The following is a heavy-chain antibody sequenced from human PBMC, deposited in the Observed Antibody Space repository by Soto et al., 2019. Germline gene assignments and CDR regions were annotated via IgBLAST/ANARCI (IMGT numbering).Heavy chain of an antibody. V-gene: IGHV1-2*02. CDR1: EYTFTGSY. CDR2: INPNSGAT. Sequence: ASVKVSCKASEYTFTGSYLHWVRQAPGQGLEWMGWINPNSGATTYAQKFQGRVTMTRDTSISTAYMELSRLRSDDTAVYYCARDLIPPRQYSTSSGLIYYFGMDVWGQGTTVTVSS. J-gene: IGHJ6*02. D-gene: IGHD6-6*01. CDR3: ARDLIPPRQYSTSSGLIYYFGMDV.